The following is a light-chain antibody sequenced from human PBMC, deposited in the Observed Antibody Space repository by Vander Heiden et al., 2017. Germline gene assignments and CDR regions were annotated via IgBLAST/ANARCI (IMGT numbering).Light chain of an antibody. CDR3: QQYGSSPRT. Sequence: EIVLTQSPGTLSLSPPERATLSCRASQSVSSSYLAWYQQKPCQAPRLLIDGASSRATGIPDRFSGSGSGTDFTLTISRLEPEDFAVYYCQQYGSSPRTFGQGTKVEIK. CDR1: QSVSSSY. V-gene: IGKV3-20*01. J-gene: IGKJ1*01. CDR2: GAS.